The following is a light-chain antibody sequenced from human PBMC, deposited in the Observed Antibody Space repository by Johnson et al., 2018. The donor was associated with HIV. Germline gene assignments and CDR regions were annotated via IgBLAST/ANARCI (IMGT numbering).Light chain of an antibody. J-gene: IGLJ1*01. Sequence: QSVLTQPPSVSAAPGQKVTISCSGSSSNIGNNYVSWYQQLPGTAPKLLICENNKRPSGIPDRFSGSKSGTSATLGITGLQTGDEADYYCGTWDSSLSAGGVFGTGTKVTGL. CDR1: SSNIGNNY. CDR3: GTWDSSLSAGGV. V-gene: IGLV1-51*02. CDR2: ENN.